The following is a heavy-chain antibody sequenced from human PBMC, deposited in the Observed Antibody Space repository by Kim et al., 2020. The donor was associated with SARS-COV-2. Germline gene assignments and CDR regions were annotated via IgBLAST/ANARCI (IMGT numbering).Heavy chain of an antibody. CDR3: ERHDASTTERVY. CDR2: LYYSGGT. D-gene: IGHD1-1*01. Sequence: SETLSLTCTVSGGSISPSYWGWIRQPPGKGLEWIGILYYSGGTYFNPALKSRVTISVNTSKNQYSLRRSSLTAADTALYYCERHDASTTERVYCGQGTLGTVSS. V-gene: IGHV4-39*01. CDR1: GGSISPSY. J-gene: IGHJ4*02.